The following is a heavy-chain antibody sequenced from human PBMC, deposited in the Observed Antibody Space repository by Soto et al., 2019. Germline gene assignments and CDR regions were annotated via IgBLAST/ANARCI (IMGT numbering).Heavy chain of an antibody. J-gene: IGHJ3*02. CDR2: ISSSGSTI. CDR1: GFTFSDYY. Sequence: GGSLRLSCAASGFTFSDYYMSWIRQAPGKGLEWVSYISSSGSTIYYADSVKGRFTISRDNAKNSLYLQMNSLRAEDTAVYYCARSAHYDFWSGDAFDIWGQGTMVTVSS. D-gene: IGHD3-3*01. V-gene: IGHV3-11*01. CDR3: ARSAHYDFWSGDAFDI.